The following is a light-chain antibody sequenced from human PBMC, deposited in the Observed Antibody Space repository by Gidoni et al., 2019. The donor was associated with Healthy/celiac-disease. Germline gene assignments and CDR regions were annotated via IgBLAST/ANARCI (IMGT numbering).Light chain of an antibody. CDR1: QSLLHSNGYNY. CDR2: LGS. CDR3: MQALQTPIT. Sequence: DIVMTQPPLPLPVTPGEPASISCRSSQSLLHSNGYNYLDWYLQKPGQSPQPLIYLGSNRASGVPDRFSGSGSGTDFTLKISRVEAEDVGVYYCMQALQTPITFGQXTRLEIK. J-gene: IGKJ5*01. V-gene: IGKV2-28*01.